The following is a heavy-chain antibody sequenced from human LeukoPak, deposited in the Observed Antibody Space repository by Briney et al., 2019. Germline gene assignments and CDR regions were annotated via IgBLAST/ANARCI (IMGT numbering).Heavy chain of an antibody. CDR3: ARGGKYYDILTGYYYYYGMDV. D-gene: IGHD3-9*01. CDR1: GGSFSGYY. Sequence: SETPSLTCAVYGGSFSGYYWSWIRQPPGKGLEWIGEINHSGSTNYNPSLKSRVTISVDTSKNQFSLKLSSVTAADTAVYYCARGGKYYDILTGYYYYYGMDVWGKGTTITVSS. V-gene: IGHV4-34*01. J-gene: IGHJ6*04. CDR2: INHSGST.